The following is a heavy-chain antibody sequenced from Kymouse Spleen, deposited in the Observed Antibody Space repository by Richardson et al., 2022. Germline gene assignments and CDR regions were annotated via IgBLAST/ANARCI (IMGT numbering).Heavy chain of an antibody. V-gene: IGHV4-34*01. CDR3: ARAYGSGSPYYYYGMDV. CDR1: GGSFSGYY. Sequence: QVQLQQWGAGLLKPSETLSLTCAVYGGSFSGYYWSWIRQPPGKGLEWIGEINHSGSTNYNPSLKSRVTISVDTSKNQFSLKLSSVTAADTAVYYCARAYGSGSPYYYYGMDVWGQGTTVTVSS. J-gene: IGHJ6*02. D-gene: IGHD3-10*01. CDR2: INHSGST.